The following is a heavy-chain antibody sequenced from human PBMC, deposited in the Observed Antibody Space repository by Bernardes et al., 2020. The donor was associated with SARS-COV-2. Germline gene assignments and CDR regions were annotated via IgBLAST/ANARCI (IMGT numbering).Heavy chain of an antibody. CDR1: GFTFSSYG. Sequence: GGSLRLSCAASGFTFSSYGMHWVRQAPGKGLEWVAVIWYDGSNKYYADSVKGRFTISRDNSKNTLYLQMNSLRAEDTAVYYCAKDQGYWGKFGLWGRGTLVTVSS. J-gene: IGHJ2*01. V-gene: IGHV3-33*06. CDR3: AKDQGYWGKFGL. CDR2: IWYDGSNK. D-gene: IGHD7-27*01.